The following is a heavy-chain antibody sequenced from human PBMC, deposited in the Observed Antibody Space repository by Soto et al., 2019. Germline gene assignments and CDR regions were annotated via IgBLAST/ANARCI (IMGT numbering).Heavy chain of an antibody. CDR3: ARNYGGNSYAFDI. V-gene: IGHV3-64*01. J-gene: IGHJ3*02. D-gene: IGHD2-21*02. Sequence: GGSLRLSCAASGFTFSSYAMHWVRQAPGKGLEYVSAISSNGGSTYYANSVKGRFTISRDNSKNTLYLQMGSLRAEDMAVYYCARNYGGNSYAFDIWGQGTMVTGS. CDR2: ISSNGGST. CDR1: GFTFSSYA.